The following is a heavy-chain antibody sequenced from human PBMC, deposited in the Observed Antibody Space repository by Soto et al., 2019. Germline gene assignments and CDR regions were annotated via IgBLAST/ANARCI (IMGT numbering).Heavy chain of an antibody. CDR2: IKQDGSEK. CDR1: GFTFSSYW. Sequence: ESGGGLVQPGGSLRLSCAASGFTFSSYWMSWVRQAPGKGLEWVANIKQDGSEKYYVDSVKGRFTISRDNAKNSLYLQMNSLRAEDTAVYYCAKERIAVAGTGDYWGQGTLVTVSS. V-gene: IGHV3-7*03. CDR3: AKERIAVAGTGDY. J-gene: IGHJ4*02. D-gene: IGHD6-19*01.